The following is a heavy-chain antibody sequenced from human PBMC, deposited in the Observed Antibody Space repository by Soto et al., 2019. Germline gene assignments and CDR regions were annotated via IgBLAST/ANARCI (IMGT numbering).Heavy chain of an antibody. J-gene: IGHJ6*02. D-gene: IGHD2-21*01. CDR3: ARPLRVFVAEARDSYYYGMDV. Sequence: GGSLRLSCAASGFTFSISWMTWVRQAPGKGLEWVANIKQDGSEKYYVDSVKGRFTISRDNAKSSLYLQMNSLRAEDTAVYYCARPLRVFVAEARDSYYYGMDVWGQGPTVSVSS. V-gene: IGHV3-7*01. CDR1: GFTFSISW. CDR2: IKQDGSEK.